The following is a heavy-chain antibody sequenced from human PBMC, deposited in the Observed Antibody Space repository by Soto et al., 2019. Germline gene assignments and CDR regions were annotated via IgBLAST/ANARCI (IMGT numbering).Heavy chain of an antibody. V-gene: IGHV3-23*01. CDR2: ISDTGGST. J-gene: IGHJ3*01. CDR1: GLTFSNYA. Sequence: EVQLLESGGGLVQPGGSLRLSCAASGLTFSNYAMNWVRQAPGKGLEWVSVISDTGGSTYYADSVKGRFTISRDNSKNILDLQMNSMRAEDTAIYYCVKEGGGWYSRGSFDFWGRGTLVTVSS. D-gene: IGHD6-19*01. CDR3: VKEGGGWYSRGSFDF.